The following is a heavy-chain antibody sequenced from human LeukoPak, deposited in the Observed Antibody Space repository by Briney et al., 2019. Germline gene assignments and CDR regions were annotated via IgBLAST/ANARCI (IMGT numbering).Heavy chain of an antibody. V-gene: IGHV4-59*11. CDR1: GGSMTTHH. CDR3: TAIKRGNIFGYFDF. Sequence: SETLSLTCTVSGGSMTTHHWNWIRQTPGKGLEWIGHVFDSGRTKENPPLKSGGTLSSDTSKNQLSLRLSSVTAADTAVYYCTAIKRGNIFGYFDFWGQEILVTVSS. CDR2: VFDSGRT. J-gene: IGHJ4*02. D-gene: IGHD5-18*01.